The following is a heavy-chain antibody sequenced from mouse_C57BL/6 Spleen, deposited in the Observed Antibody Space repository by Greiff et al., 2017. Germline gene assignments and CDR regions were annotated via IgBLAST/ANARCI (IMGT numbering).Heavy chain of an antibody. CDR2: ISYDGSN. V-gene: IGHV3-6*01. Sequence: EVKVEESGPGLVKPSQSLSLTCSVTGYSITSGYYWNWIRQFPGNKLEWMGYISYDGSNNYNPSLKNRISITRDTSKNQFFLKLNSVTTEDTATYYCARDDYDGAYWGQGTLVTVSA. CDR1: GYSITSGYY. CDR3: ARDDYDGAY. J-gene: IGHJ3*01. D-gene: IGHD2-4*01.